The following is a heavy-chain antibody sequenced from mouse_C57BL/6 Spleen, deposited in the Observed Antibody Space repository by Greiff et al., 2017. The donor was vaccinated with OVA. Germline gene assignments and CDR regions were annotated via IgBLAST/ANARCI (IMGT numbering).Heavy chain of an antibody. J-gene: IGHJ2*01. CDR3: ARGVTRYYFDY. CDR2: IYPGGGYT. Sequence: VKLQQSGAELVRPGTSVKMSCKASGYTFTNYWIGWAKQRPGHGLEWIGDIYPGGGYTNYNEKFKGKATLTADKSSSTAYMQFSSLTSEDSAIYYCARGVTRYYFDYWGQGTTLTVSS. D-gene: IGHD2-2*01. V-gene: IGHV1-63*01. CDR1: GYTFTNYW.